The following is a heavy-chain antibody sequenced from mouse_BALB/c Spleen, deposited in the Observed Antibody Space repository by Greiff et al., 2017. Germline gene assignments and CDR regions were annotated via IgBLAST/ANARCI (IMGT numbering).Heavy chain of an antibody. Sequence: VQLQQSGAELVKPGASVKLSCTASGFNIKDTYMHWVKQRPEQGLEWIGRIDPANGNTKYDPKFQGKATITADTSSNTAYLQLSSLTSEDTAVYYCATYDDYWYFDVWGAGTTVTVSS. J-gene: IGHJ1*01. CDR3: ATYDDYWYFDV. CDR2: IDPANGNT. CDR1: GFNIKDTY. V-gene: IGHV14-3*02. D-gene: IGHD2-3*01.